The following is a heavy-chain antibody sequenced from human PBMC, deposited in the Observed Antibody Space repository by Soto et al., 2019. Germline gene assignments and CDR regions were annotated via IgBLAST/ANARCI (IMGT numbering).Heavy chain of an antibody. CDR3: AKEGQYYDILAGYRSYYGFDV. CDR1: GFTFSSYG. D-gene: IGHD3-9*01. CDR2: ISYDGSNK. V-gene: IGHV3-30*18. Sequence: QVQLVESGGGVVQPGRSLRLSCAASGFTFSSYGMHWVRQAPGKGLEWVAVISYDGSNKYYADSVKGRFTISRDNSKNNMYRQMNSLKAVSATVYYDAKEGQYYDILAGYRSYYGFDVWGQGTTVTVSS. J-gene: IGHJ6*02.